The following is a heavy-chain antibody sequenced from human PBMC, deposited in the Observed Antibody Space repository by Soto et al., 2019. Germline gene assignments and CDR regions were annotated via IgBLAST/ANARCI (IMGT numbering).Heavy chain of an antibody. Sequence: GESLKISCKSYGYRFTTYWIAWVRQMPGKGLEWMGSIHPGESDTRYSPSFQGQVTISADRPITTAYLQWSSLKASDTAMYYCARHEATYYNFYGMDVWGQGTTVTVS. CDR2: IHPGESDT. V-gene: IGHV5-51*01. CDR1: GYRFTTYW. CDR3: ARHEATYYNFYGMDV. J-gene: IGHJ6*02.